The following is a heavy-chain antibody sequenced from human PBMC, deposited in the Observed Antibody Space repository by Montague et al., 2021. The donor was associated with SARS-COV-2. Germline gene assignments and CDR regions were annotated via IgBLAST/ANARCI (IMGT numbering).Heavy chain of an antibody. CDR3: ARGRTGTTFYYYYYYGMDV. CDR1: GGSFSGYY. D-gene: IGHD1-7*01. J-gene: IGHJ6*02. V-gene: IGHV4-34*01. Sequence: SETLSLTCAVYGGSFSGYYWSWIRQPPGKGLEWIGEINHSGSTNYNPSLKSRVTISVDTSKNKFSLKLSSVTAADTAVDYCARGRTGTTFYYYYYYGMDVWGQGATVTVSS. CDR2: INHSGST.